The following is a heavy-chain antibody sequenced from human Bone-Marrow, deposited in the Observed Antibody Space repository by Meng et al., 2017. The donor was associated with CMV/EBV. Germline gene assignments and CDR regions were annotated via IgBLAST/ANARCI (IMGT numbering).Heavy chain of an antibody. D-gene: IGHD1-1*01. J-gene: IGHJ6*02. V-gene: IGHV5-51*01. CDR1: GYRFTTFW. CDR3: AIHQTRGPDYYYGMDV. CDR2: IYPNDSDT. Sequence: GESLKISCKGSGYRFTTFWIGWVRQMPGKGLEWMGVIYPNDSDTRYSPSFQGQVTISADKSISTAYLQWSSLKASDTAMYYCAIHQTRGPDYYYGMDVWGQGTTVTVSS.